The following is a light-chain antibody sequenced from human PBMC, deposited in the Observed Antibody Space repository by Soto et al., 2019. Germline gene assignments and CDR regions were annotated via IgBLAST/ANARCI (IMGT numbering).Light chain of an antibody. V-gene: IGKV3-20*01. CDR2: GAS. CDR1: QTVTSNY. J-gene: IGKJ1*01. CDR3: QQYAGSPST. Sequence: EIVLTQSPGTLSLSPGERATLSCRASQTVTSNYLAWYQRKPGQAPRLLIYGASSRATDIPDRFSGSGSGTDFTLTSTRLEPEDFAVYFCQQYAGSPSTFGQGTKVEIK.